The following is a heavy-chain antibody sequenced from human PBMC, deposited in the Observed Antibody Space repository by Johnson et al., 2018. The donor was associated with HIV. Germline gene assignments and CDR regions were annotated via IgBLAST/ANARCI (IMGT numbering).Heavy chain of an antibody. CDR2: ISYDGTNK. Sequence: QVQLVESGGGVVQPGRSLRLSCVASGFTFSSYAMHWVRQAPGKGLEWVAVISYDGTNKYYADSVKGRFTISSDNSQNTLYLQMSSLRAEDTAVYYCARSNSISMIVLVTGGAFDIWGQGTMVTVSS. CDR1: GFTFSSYA. D-gene: IGHD3-22*01. CDR3: ARSNSISMIVLVTGGAFDI. V-gene: IGHV3-30-3*01. J-gene: IGHJ3*02.